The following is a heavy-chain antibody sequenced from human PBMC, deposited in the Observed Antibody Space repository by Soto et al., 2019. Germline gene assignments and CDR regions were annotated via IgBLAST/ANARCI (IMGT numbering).Heavy chain of an antibody. Sequence: QEQLVESGGGVVQPGTSLRLSCAVPGGIFHGYGMHWVRQAPGKGLEWMAIIRYDGSNEEYADSVKGRFTISRDNYKNSVYLQMNTLGAEDTAVYYCARDGIGGTVFRGYLDYWGRGTVVTVSS. CDR1: GGIFHGYG. CDR3: ARDGIGGTVFRGYLDY. CDR2: IRYDGSNE. J-gene: IGHJ4*02. D-gene: IGHD1-7*01. V-gene: IGHV3-33*01.